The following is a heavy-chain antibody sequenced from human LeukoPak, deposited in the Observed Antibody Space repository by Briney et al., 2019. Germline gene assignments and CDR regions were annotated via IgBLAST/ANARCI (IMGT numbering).Heavy chain of an antibody. Sequence: GGSLRLSCAASGFTFSSYAMSWVRQAPGKGLEWVSAISCSGGSTYYADSVKGRFTISRDNSKNALYLQMNSLRAEDTAVYYCAKVSYDSSGPFDYWGQGTLVTVSS. D-gene: IGHD3-22*01. V-gene: IGHV3-23*01. CDR2: ISCSGGST. J-gene: IGHJ4*02. CDR1: GFTFSSYA. CDR3: AKVSYDSSGPFDY.